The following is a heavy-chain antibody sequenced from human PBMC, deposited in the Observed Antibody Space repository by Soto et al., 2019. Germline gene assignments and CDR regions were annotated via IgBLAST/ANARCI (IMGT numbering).Heavy chain of an antibody. CDR2: ISAYNGNT. Sequence: ASVKVSCKASGYTFTSYGISWVRQAPGQGLEWMGWISAYNGNTNYAQKLQDRVTMTTDTSTSTAYMELRSLRSDDTAVYYCARSEYYYDSSGYYRALFDYWGQGTLVTVSS. CDR1: GYTFTSYG. J-gene: IGHJ4*02. D-gene: IGHD3-22*01. V-gene: IGHV1-18*01. CDR3: ARSEYYYDSSGYYRALFDY.